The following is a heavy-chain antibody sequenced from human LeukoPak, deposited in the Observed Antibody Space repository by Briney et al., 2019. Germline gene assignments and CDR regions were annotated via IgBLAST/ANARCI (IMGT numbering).Heavy chain of an antibody. V-gene: IGHV4-59*08. J-gene: IGHJ4*02. Sequence: PSETLSLTCSISSGSISSYYWSWIRQPPGKGLEWIGYIYYSGSTNYNPSLKSRVTISVDTSKNQFSLKLSSVTAADTAVYYCASRPRGSGFYYFDYWGQGTLVTVSS. CDR1: SGSISSYY. D-gene: IGHD6-19*01. CDR2: IYYSGST. CDR3: ASRPRGSGFYYFDY.